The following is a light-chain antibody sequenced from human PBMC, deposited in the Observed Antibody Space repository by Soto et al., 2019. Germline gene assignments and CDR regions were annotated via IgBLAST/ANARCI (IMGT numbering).Light chain of an antibody. CDR1: SGDVGSYDL. J-gene: IGLJ2*01. Sequence: QSVLTQPASVSGSPGQSMTISCTGTSGDVGSYDLVSWYQQHPGKAPRLMIYEGSQRPSGVSNRFSASKSGNTASLTISGLQAQDEAEYYCCSYAGFSTLVFGGGTKLTVL. CDR2: EGS. V-gene: IGLV2-23*01. CDR3: CSYAGFSTLV.